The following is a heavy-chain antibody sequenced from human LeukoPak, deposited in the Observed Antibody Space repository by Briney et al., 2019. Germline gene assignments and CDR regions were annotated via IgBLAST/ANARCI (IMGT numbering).Heavy chain of an antibody. CDR3: ARLAYGSGPYGMDV. Sequence: GSLRLSCAASGFTFSSYWMSWVRQAPGKGLEWVANIKQDGSEKYYVDSVKGRFTISRDNAKNSLYLQMNSLRAEDTAVYYCARLAYGSGPYGMDVWGKGTTVTVSS. J-gene: IGHJ6*04. V-gene: IGHV3-7*01. CDR2: IKQDGSEK. D-gene: IGHD3-10*01. CDR1: GFTFSSYW.